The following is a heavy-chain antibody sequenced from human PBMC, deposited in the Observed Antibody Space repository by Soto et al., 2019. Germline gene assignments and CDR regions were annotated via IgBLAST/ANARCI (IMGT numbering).Heavy chain of an antibody. V-gene: IGHV1-69*01. D-gene: IGHD4-17*01. CDR2: XIPIFXTA. Sequence: SVKVSCKASGVTFSRYAISWVRQAPGQGLEWMGGXIPIFXTASYEKKFQXXVTITEDXXKSKDYMEVSSLRSEDTAVYYCASSTTVTSFNYWGQGTLVTVSS. CDR3: ASSTTVTSFNY. J-gene: IGHJ4*02. CDR1: GVTFSRYA.